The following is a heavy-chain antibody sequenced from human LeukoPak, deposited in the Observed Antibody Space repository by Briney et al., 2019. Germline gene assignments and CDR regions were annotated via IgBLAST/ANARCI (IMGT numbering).Heavy chain of an antibody. Sequence: SVKVSXKTSGGTFNNSAISWLRQAPGQGLEWLGGIMPLFGTAGYAQKFQGRVTITKDESTRTVYLELTSLTSDDTAVYYCARDVHGDYGSGWFDPWGQGTLVSVSS. D-gene: IGHD4-17*01. J-gene: IGHJ5*02. CDR3: ARDVHGDYGSGWFDP. CDR1: GGTFNNSA. CDR2: IMPLFGTA. V-gene: IGHV1-69*05.